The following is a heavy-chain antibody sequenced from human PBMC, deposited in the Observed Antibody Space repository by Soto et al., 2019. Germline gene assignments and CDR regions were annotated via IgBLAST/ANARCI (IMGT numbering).Heavy chain of an antibody. CDR1: GGSISSVGYY. CDR3: ARSLNSGTSGYGMDV. D-gene: IGHD3-10*01. CDR2: IYYSGST. V-gene: IGHV4-61*08. Sequence: SETLSLTCTVSGGSISSVGYYWSWIRQDPGKGLEWIGYIYYSGSTYYNPSLKSRVTISVDMSKNQFSLKLSSVTAADTAVYYCARSLNSGTSGYGMDVWGQGTTVTVSS. J-gene: IGHJ6*02.